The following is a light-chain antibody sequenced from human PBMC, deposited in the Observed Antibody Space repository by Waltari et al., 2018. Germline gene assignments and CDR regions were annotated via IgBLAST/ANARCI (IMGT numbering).Light chain of an antibody. CDR1: QSVPHNY. CDR2: DAS. Sequence: EFVLTQSPGILSLSPGERATLSCRASQSVPHNYLAWYQHKPGQPPRHFISDASLRAGDFPDRFSGSGSGTDFTLTITRLGPEDFAVYYCQQYHSSLPGTFGPGTKVEIK. CDR3: QQYHSSLPGT. V-gene: IGKV3-20*01. J-gene: IGKJ3*01.